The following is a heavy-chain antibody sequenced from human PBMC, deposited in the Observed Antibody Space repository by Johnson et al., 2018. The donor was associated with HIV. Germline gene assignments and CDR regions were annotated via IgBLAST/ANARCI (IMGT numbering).Heavy chain of an antibody. V-gene: IGHV3-NL1*01. CDR3: AREKQVAGTDKDAFDI. CDR1: GFTFSSYG. Sequence: QMLLVESGGGVVQPGGSLRLSCAASGFTFSSYGMHWVRQAPGKGLEWVSVIFTVGDVYYADSVKGRFTISRDNAKNSLYLQMNSLRAEDTALYYCAREKQVAGTDKDAFDIWGQGTMVTVSS. J-gene: IGHJ3*02. D-gene: IGHD6-19*01. CDR2: IFTVGDV.